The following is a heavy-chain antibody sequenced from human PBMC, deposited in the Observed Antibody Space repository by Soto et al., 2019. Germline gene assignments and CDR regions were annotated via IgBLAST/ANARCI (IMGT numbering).Heavy chain of an antibody. D-gene: IGHD4-17*01. Sequence: GASVKVSCKASGGTFSSYTISWVRQAPGQGLEWMGRIIPILGIANYAQKFQGRVTITADKSTSTAYMELSSLRSEDTAVYYCARELKGGTTVTYYYYYMDVWGKGTTVTVSS. V-gene: IGHV1-69*04. CDR3: ARELKGGTTVTYYYYYMDV. J-gene: IGHJ6*03. CDR2: IIPILGIA. CDR1: GGTFSSYT.